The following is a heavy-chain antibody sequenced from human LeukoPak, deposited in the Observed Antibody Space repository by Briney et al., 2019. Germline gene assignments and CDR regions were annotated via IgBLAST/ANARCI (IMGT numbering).Heavy chain of an antibody. Sequence: PSETLSLTCAVYGGSFSGYYWSWIRQPPGKGLEWIGSIYYSGSTYYNPSLKSRVTISVDTSKNQFSLKLSSVTAADTAVYYCARVGYYYDSSGYYSGPFDYWGQGTLVTVSS. CDR3: ARVGYYYDSSGYYSGPFDY. J-gene: IGHJ4*02. CDR2: IYYSGST. D-gene: IGHD3-22*01. CDR1: GGSFSGYY. V-gene: IGHV4-34*01.